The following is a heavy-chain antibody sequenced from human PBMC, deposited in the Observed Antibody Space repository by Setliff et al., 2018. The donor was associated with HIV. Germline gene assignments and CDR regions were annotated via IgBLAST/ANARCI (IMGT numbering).Heavy chain of an antibody. J-gene: IGHJ5*02. CDR2: ISGYNDKT. D-gene: IGHD2-2*01. Sequence: ASVKVSCKASGYTFTVYYMHWVRQTPGQGLEWMGWISGYNDKTLYAQKFQGRVTMTTDTSTTTVYMDLRSLRSDDTAVYYCAASEDGDCHTTNCANWFDPWGQGTLVTVSS. CDR1: GYTFTVYY. CDR3: AASEDGDCHTTNCANWFDP. V-gene: IGHV1-18*04.